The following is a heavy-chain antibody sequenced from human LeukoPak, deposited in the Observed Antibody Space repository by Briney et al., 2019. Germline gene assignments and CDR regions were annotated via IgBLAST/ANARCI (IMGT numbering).Heavy chain of an antibody. CDR2: IYYSGST. CDR3: VRYRRLRMIAPYAFDI. V-gene: IGHV4-39*07. J-gene: IGHJ3*02. Sequence: SETLSLTCTVSGGSISSSSYYWVWLRQPPGKGLEWIGSIYYSGSTYYNPSLKSRVTISVDTSKNQFSLKLRSVTAADTAVYYCVRYRRLRMIAPYAFDIWGQGTMVTVSS. D-gene: IGHD2-21*01. CDR1: GGSISSSSYY.